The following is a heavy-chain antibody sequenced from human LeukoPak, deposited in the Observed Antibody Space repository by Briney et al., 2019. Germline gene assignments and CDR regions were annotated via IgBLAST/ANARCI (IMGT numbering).Heavy chain of an antibody. CDR3: ARDSGRDTSDAFDI. Sequence: SETLSLTCTVSGGSISSYYWSWIRQPPGKGLEWIGYIYYSGSTNCNPSLKSRVTISVDTSKNQFSLKLSSVTAADTAVYYCARDSGRDTSDAFDIWGQGTMVTVSS. CDR2: IYYSGST. J-gene: IGHJ3*02. CDR1: GGSISSYY. D-gene: IGHD5-18*01. V-gene: IGHV4-59*01.